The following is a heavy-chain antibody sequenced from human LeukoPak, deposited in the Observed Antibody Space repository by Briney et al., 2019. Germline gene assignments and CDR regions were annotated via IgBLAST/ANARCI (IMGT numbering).Heavy chain of an antibody. CDR2: IRYDGSNK. Sequence: PGGSLRLSCAASGFTFTTYGMHWVRQAPGKGLEWVAFIRYDGSNKYYADSVKGRFTISRDISKNTLYLQMNSLRAEATAVYYCAKISESDYWGQGTLVTVSS. J-gene: IGHJ4*02. CDR3: AKISESDY. CDR1: GFTFTTYG. V-gene: IGHV3-30*02.